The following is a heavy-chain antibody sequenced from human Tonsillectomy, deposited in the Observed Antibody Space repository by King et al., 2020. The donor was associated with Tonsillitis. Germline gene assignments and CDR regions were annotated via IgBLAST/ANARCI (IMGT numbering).Heavy chain of an antibody. CDR3: ARHSYCSRTSCYGGGDYYGLDV. CDR2: IYPGDSDT. V-gene: IGHV5-51*01. CDR1: GYSFTNYW. D-gene: IGHD2-2*01. J-gene: IGHJ6*02. Sequence: VQLVQSGAEVKKPGESLKISCKGSGYSFTNYWIGWVRQMPGKGLEWMGIIYPGDSDTRYSPSFHGQVTISADKSISTAFLQWSSLKASGTAMYYCARHSYCSRTSCYGGGDYYGLDVWGQGTTVTVSS.